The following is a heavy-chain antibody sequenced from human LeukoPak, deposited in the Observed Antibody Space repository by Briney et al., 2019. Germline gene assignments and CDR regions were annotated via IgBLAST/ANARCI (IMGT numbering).Heavy chain of an antibody. V-gene: IGHV3-21*06. J-gene: IGHJ4*02. CDR2: MSSGGGL. Sequence: SLRLSCAASGFSLSTYSMSWLRQAPGKGLEWVSTMSSGGGLYYADSVKGRFTMSRDNAKNSVYLEMNNLRAEDTAVFYCARDSSAWSGDYWGQGTLVIVS. CDR1: GFSLSTYS. D-gene: IGHD6-19*01. CDR3: ARDSSAWSGDY.